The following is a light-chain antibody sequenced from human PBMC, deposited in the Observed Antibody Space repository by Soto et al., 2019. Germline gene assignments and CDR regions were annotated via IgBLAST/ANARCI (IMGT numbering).Light chain of an antibody. J-gene: IGKJ4*01. V-gene: IGKV3-20*01. CDR2: GAT. CDR1: KTIYSSS. CDR3: QQYGSSLPGT. Sequence: EFVLTQSPGTLSLSPGERATLSCRASKTIYSSSLAWYHQKPAQAPRLLIYGATVRATGIPDRFSGSGSGTDFTLTISRLEPEDFAVYYCQQYGSSLPGTFGGGTKVEIK.